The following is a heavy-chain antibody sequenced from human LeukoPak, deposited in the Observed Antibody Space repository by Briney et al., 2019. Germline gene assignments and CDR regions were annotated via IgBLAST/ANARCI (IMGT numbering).Heavy chain of an antibody. CDR1: GFTFSSYA. D-gene: IGHD1-26*01. Sequence: GGSLRLSCAASGFTFSSYAMTWVRQAPGKGLEWLSYISGSSSTIYYADSVKGRFTISRDNAKNSLYLQMNSLRAEDTAVYYCARVRGDLLEDYWGQGTLVTVSS. CDR3: ARVRGDLLEDY. CDR2: ISGSSSTI. V-gene: IGHV3-48*01. J-gene: IGHJ4*02.